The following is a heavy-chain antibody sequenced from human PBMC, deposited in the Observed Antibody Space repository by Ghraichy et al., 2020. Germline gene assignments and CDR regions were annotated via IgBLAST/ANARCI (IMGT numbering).Heavy chain of an antibody. J-gene: IGHJ5*02. V-gene: IGHV4-61*01. CDR1: GGSVSSGSYY. CDR3: ARSDYGSGSYYQSYWSWFDP. Sequence: SETLSLTCTVSGGSVSSGSYYWSWIRQPPGKGLEWIGYIYYSGSTNYNPSLKSRVTISVDTSKNQFSLKLSSVTAADTAVYYCARSDYGSGSYYQSYWSWFDPWGQGTLVTVSS. D-gene: IGHD3-10*01. CDR2: IYYSGST.